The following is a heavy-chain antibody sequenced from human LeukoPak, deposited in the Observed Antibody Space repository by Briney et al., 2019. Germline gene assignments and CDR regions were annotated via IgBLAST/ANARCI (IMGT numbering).Heavy chain of an antibody. CDR3: ATTGYYYDSSGYYGY. Sequence: PSETLSLTCTVSGGSISSSSYYWGWIRQPPGKGLEWIGSIYYSGSPYYNPSLKSRVTISVDTSKNQFSLKLSSVTAADTAVYYCATTGYYYDSSGYYGYWGQGTLVTVSS. J-gene: IGHJ4*02. D-gene: IGHD3-22*01. CDR2: IYYSGSP. V-gene: IGHV4-39*01. CDR1: GGSISSSSYY.